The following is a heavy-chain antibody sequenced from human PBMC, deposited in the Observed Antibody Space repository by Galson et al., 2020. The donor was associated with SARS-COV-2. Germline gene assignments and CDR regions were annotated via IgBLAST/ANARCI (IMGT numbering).Heavy chain of an antibody. D-gene: IGHD3-3*01. CDR1: GGSFSGYY. Sequence: SETLSLTCAVYGGSFSGYYWSWIRQPAGKGLEWIGRIYANGGTNYNPSLKSRVAISVDTSKNQFSLNLKSVTAADTAVYYCARESRLDLYCDYWGQGALVTVSS. J-gene: IGHJ4*02. CDR3: ARESRLDLYCDY. V-gene: IGHV4-4*07. CDR2: IYANGGT.